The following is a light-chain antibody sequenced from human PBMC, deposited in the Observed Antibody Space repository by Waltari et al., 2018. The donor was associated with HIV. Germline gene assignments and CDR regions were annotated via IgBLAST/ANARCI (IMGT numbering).Light chain of an antibody. CDR2: SYD. CDR3: AAWDDSLNGFYV. CDR1: SSNIGSNT. V-gene: IGLV1-44*01. Sequence: QSVLTQPPSASGTPGQRVTIFCSGSSSNIGSNTVNWYQQLPGTAPKLLIYSYDRRPSGVPDRFSGSKSGTSASLDISGLQSEDEADYYCAAWDDSLNGFYVFGTGTKVTVL. J-gene: IGLJ1*01.